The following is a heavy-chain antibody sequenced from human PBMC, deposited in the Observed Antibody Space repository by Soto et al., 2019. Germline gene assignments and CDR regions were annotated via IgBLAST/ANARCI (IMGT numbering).Heavy chain of an antibody. CDR3: ARVGSFSGSYRPRGMDV. CDR1: GGTFSSYA. D-gene: IGHD1-26*01. V-gene: IGHV1-69*13. Sequence: SVKVSCKASGGTFSSYAISWVRQAPGQGLEWMGGIIPIFGTANYAQKFQGRVTITADESTSTAYMELSSLRSEDTAVYYCARVGSFSGSYRPRGMDVWGQGXTVTVYS. CDR2: IIPIFGTA. J-gene: IGHJ6*02.